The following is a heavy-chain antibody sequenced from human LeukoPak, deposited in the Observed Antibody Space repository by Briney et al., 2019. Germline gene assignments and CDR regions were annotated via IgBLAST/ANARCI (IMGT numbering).Heavy chain of an antibody. CDR2: ISLDGSDK. J-gene: IGHJ5*02. D-gene: IGHD6-19*01. V-gene: IGHV3-30*18. CDR3: AKTGVAVTGNWFDP. Sequence: GGSLRLSCAASGLTFNDYGMFWVRQAPDKGLEWVAIISLDGSDKYYRDSVRGRFTIARDNSKGTLFLQMDSLRTEDTAVYYCAKTGVAVTGNWFDPWGQGTLVTVSS. CDR1: GLTFNDYG.